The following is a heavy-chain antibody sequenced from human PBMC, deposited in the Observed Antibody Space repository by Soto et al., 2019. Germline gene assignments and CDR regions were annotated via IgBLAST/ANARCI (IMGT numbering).Heavy chain of an antibody. CDR2: ISYDGSNK. CDR3: ARYRSLDP. Sequence: PGGSLRLSCAASGFTFSSYAMHWVRQAPGKGLEWVAVISYDGSNKYYSDSVKGRFTISRENAKNSLYLQMNSRRAEDTAVYYCARYRSLDPWGQGILVTVSS. CDR1: GFTFSSYA. D-gene: IGHD3-16*02. V-gene: IGHV3-30-3*01. J-gene: IGHJ5*02.